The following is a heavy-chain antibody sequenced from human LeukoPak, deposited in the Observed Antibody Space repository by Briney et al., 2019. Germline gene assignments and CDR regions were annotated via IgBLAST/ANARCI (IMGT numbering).Heavy chain of an antibody. V-gene: IGHV1-24*01. J-gene: IGHJ4*02. Sequence: GASVKVSCKVSGYTLTELSMHWVRQAPGKGLEWMGGFDPEDGEAIYAQKFQGRVTMTEDTSTDTAYMELSSLRSEDTAVYYCATELKIGYSYGLGDYWGQGTLVTVSS. CDR2: FDPEDGEA. D-gene: IGHD5-18*01. CDR3: ATELKIGYSYGLGDY. CDR1: GYTLTELS.